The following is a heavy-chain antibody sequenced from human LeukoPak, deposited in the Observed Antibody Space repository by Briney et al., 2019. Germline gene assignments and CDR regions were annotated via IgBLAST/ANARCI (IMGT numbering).Heavy chain of an antibody. CDR3: VRDLGHSRHYFEY. Sequence: GGSLRLSCAASGFTFNSFFLNWVRLTPGRELEWVACISQDGSETFYMDSVRGRFTISRDNTKNSLYLQMNSLGAEDTAVYFCVRDLGHSRHYFEYWGQGALVTVSS. V-gene: IGHV3-7*01. D-gene: IGHD7-27*01. CDR2: ISQDGSET. J-gene: IGHJ4*02. CDR1: GFTFNSFF.